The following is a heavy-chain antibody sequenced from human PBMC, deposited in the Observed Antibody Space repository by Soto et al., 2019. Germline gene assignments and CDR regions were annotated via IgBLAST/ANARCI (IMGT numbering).Heavy chain of an antibody. Sequence: GGSLRLSCVASGFMLSNTAMSWVRQAPGKGLEWVSSISRSGGDTFYADSVKGRFTISRDKSTNTLSLQMNSLRAEDTALYYCAKDLGSSPPGDYWGQGTLVTVSS. J-gene: IGHJ4*02. CDR2: ISRSGGDT. V-gene: IGHV3-23*01. D-gene: IGHD6-13*01. CDR1: GFMLSNTA. CDR3: AKDLGSSPPGDY.